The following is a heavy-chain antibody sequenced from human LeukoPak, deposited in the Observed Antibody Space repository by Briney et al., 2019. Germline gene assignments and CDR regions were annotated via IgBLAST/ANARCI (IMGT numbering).Heavy chain of an antibody. CDR2: IYTSGST. J-gene: IGHJ6*03. CDR3: AREGYYDSSGYTYYYYYYMDV. CDR1: GGSISSGSYY. D-gene: IGHD3-22*01. Sequence: SQTLSLTCTVSGGSISSGSYYWGWLRQPAGTGREWIGRIYTSGSTNYNPSLKSRVTISVDTSKNQFSLKLSSVTAADTAVYYCAREGYYDSSGYTYYYYYYMDVWGKGTTVTVSS. V-gene: IGHV4-61*02.